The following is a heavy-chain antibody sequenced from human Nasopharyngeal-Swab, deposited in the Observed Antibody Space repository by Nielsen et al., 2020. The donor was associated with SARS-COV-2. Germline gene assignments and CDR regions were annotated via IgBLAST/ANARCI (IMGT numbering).Heavy chain of an antibody. CDR3: ARDYYGMDA. J-gene: IGHJ6*02. V-gene: IGHV4-59*01. Sequence: WIRQPPGKGLEWIGYIYYSGSTNYNPSLKSRVTISVDTSKNQFSLKLSSVTAADTAVYYCARDYYGMDAWGQGTTVTVSS. CDR2: IYYSGST.